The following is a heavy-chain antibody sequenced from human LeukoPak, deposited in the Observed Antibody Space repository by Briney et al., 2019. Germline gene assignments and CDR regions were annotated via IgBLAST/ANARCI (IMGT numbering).Heavy chain of an antibody. J-gene: IGHJ3*02. Sequence: GGSLRLSCAVSGFTFSNYSRNWVRQAPGKWLEWVSSISSSRTSIDYADSVKGRFTISRDNAKNSLYLQMDSLRAEDTAVYYCVRGAGTTDFDMWGQGTMVTVSS. CDR1: GFTFSNYS. CDR2: ISSSRTSI. D-gene: IGHD1-7*01. CDR3: VRGAGTTDFDM. V-gene: IGHV3-21*06.